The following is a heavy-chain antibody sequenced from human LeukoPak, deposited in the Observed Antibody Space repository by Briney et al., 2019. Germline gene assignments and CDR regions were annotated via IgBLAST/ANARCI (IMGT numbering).Heavy chain of an antibody. Sequence: PSETLSLTCTVSGGSISSYYWSWIRQPAGKGLEWIGRIYTSGSTNYSPSLKSRVTMSVDTSKNQFSLKLSSVTAADTAVYYCASEYYGSGSYFFDYWGQGTLVTVSS. CDR3: ASEYYGSGSYFFDY. CDR1: GGSISSYY. V-gene: IGHV4-4*07. D-gene: IGHD3-10*01. CDR2: IYTSGST. J-gene: IGHJ4*02.